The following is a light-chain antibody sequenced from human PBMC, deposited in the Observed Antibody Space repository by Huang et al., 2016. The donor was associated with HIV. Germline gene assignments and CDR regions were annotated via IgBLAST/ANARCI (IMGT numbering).Light chain of an antibody. CDR1: QNINSD. CDR3: QQSHSTPWT. J-gene: IGKJ1*01. V-gene: IGKV1-39*01. Sequence: DIQMTQSPSSLSASVGDRVTIACRASQNINSDLNWYQQKPGKAPTLLIYIASKLASAAPSRFSGSGSGTDFTLTITTLQPEDLATYFCQQSHSTPWTFGLGTKVEI. CDR2: IAS.